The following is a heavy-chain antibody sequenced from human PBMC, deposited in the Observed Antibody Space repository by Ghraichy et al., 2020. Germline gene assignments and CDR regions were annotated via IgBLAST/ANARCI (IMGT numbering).Heavy chain of an antibody. V-gene: IGHV3-48*02. D-gene: IGHD4-11*01. CDR1: GFTFSSYS. Sequence: GGSLRLSCAASGFTFSSYSMNWVRQAPGKGLEWVSYISSSSSTIYYADSVKGRFTISRDNAKNSLYLQMNSLRDEDTAVYYCARDRRSWTVTNWFDPWGQGTLVTVSS. J-gene: IGHJ5*02. CDR3: ARDRRSWTVTNWFDP. CDR2: ISSSSSTI.